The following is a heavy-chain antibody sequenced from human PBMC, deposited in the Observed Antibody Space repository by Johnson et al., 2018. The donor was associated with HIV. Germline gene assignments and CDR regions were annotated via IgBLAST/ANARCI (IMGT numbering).Heavy chain of an antibody. D-gene: IGHD5-18*01. J-gene: IGHJ3*02. CDR1: GFTFNIYS. V-gene: IGHV3-48*03. CDR2: ISAFGLTM. Sequence: EVQLVESGGGVVRPGKSLRLSCAASGFTFNIYSFHWVRQAPGKGLEWISYISAFGLTMSYADSVKGRFTISRDNDKNSLFMEMNSLTAEDTAVYYCAREAPQPSDAYDIWGQGTMVTVSS. CDR3: AREAPQPSDAYDI.